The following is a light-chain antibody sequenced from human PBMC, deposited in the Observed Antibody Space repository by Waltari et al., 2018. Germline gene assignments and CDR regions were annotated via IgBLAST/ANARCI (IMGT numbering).Light chain of an antibody. Sequence: QSALTQPRSVSGSPGQSVTISCTGTSSDVGAYNHVTWYQHHPGKAPKLMLADVIKRPSGVPDRFSGSKSGNTASLTISGLQAEDEADYYCCSRAGTYTLVFGGGTKLTVL. J-gene: IGLJ2*01. CDR3: CSRAGTYTLV. V-gene: IGLV2-11*01. CDR1: SSDVGAYNH. CDR2: DVI.